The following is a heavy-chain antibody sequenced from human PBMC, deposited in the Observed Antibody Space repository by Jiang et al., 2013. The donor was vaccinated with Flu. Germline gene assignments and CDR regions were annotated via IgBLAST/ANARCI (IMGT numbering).Heavy chain of an antibody. D-gene: IGHD4-17*01. V-gene: IGHV3-20*03. CDR3: ARGGSDYEGLSY. Sequence: SGITYNGGNSRYADSVKGRFSISRDNARNSLFLQMNSLRVEDTAFYYCARGGSDYEGLSYWGQGTLVTVSS. J-gene: IGHJ4*02. CDR2: ITYNGGNS.